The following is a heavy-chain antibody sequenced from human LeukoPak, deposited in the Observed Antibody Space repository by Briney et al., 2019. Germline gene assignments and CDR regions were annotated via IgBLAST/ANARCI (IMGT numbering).Heavy chain of an antibody. J-gene: IGHJ5*02. Sequence: SETLSLTCTVSGASISSYYWSWIRQPAGKALEWIGRIYVTGSTTYNPSLESRVTMSLDTSKNHFSLKLRSVTAADTAVYCCAKGIAAAGVYNWFDPWGQGTLVTVSS. V-gene: IGHV4-4*07. CDR2: IYVTGST. CDR3: AKGIAAAGVYNWFDP. CDR1: GASISSYY. D-gene: IGHD6-13*01.